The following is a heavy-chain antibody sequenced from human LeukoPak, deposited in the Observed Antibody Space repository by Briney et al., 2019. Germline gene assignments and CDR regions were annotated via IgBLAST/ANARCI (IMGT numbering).Heavy chain of an antibody. J-gene: IGHJ4*02. CDR1: GFTFSNYA. D-gene: IGHD1-26*01. CDR3: ARDKALRSWGAPLDY. Sequence: PGRFLRLSCASSGFTFSNYAMHRVRQAPGKGLEWVAVIFYDGTMQYYADSVKGRFTISRDNSKNTLYLQMNGLRAEDAAVYYCARDKALRSWGAPLDYWGQGTLVTVSS. CDR2: IFYDGTMQ. V-gene: IGHV3-30*04.